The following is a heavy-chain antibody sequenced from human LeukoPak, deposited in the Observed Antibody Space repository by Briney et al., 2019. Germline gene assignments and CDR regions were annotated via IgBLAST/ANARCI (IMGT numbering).Heavy chain of an antibody. J-gene: IGHJ6*02. CDR3: ARQEYSNYDYYYYGTDV. D-gene: IGHD4-11*01. V-gene: IGHV5-51*01. Sequence: GESLKISCKGSGYSFTSYWIGWVRQMPGKGLEWMGIIYPGDSDTRYSPSFQGQVTISADKSISTAYLQWSSLKASDTAMYYCARQEYSNYDYYYYGTDVWGQGTTVTVSS. CDR1: GYSFTSYW. CDR2: IYPGDSDT.